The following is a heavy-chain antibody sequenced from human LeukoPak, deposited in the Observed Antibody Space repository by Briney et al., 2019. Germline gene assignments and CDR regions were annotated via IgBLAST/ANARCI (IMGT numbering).Heavy chain of an antibody. CDR3: AKDMVRGVSYYYYMDV. D-gene: IGHD3-10*01. Sequence: GGSLRLSCAASGFTFSSYGMHRVRQPPGKGLEWVAVIWYDGNNKYYADSVKGRFTISRDNSKNTLYLQMNNLRAEDTAVYYCAKDMVRGVSYYYYMDVWGKGTTVTVSS. CDR2: IWYDGNNK. CDR1: GFTFSSYG. V-gene: IGHV3-33*06. J-gene: IGHJ6*03.